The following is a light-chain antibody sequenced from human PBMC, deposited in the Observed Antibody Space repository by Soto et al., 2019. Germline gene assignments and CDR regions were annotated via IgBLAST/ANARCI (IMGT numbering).Light chain of an antibody. CDR3: QQYSGDSRT. Sequence: EIVLTQSPGTLSLSPGERATLSCRASQSVTNNYLAWYQQKPGQAPRLLIYGASTRATGIPARFSGSGSGTEFTLTISSLQPDDFATYYCQQYSGDSRTFGQGTKVDIK. CDR2: GAS. CDR1: QSVTNNY. J-gene: IGKJ1*01. V-gene: IGKV3-20*01.